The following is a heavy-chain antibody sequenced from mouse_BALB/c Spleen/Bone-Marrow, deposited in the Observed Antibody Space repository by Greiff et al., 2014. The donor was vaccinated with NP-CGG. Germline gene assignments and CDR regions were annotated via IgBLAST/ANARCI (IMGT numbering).Heavy chain of an antibody. CDR2: IDPANGNT. D-gene: IGHD1-1*01. Sequence: EVQLQQSGAELVKPGASVKLSCTASGFNIKDTYMHWVKQRPEQGLEWIGRIDPANGNTYYDPRFQGRATITADTSSNTAYLQISSLTAEDTAFYYWARYGGRYYAMDYWGQGTSVTVSS. J-gene: IGHJ4*01. CDR1: GFNIKDTY. V-gene: IGHV14-3*02. CDR3: ARYGGRYYAMDY.